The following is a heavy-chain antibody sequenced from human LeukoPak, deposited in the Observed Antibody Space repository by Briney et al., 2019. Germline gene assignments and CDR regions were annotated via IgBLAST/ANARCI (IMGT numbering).Heavy chain of an antibody. J-gene: IGHJ4*02. V-gene: IGHV3-23*01. CDR3: AKPLYGDYDFDY. D-gene: IGHD4-17*01. CDR2: ISGSGGST. CDR1: GFTFSSYG. Sequence: PGGSLRLSCAASGFTFSSYGMSWVRQAPGKGLEWVSAISGSGGSTYYADSVKGRFTISRDNSKNTLYLQMNSLRAEDTAVYYCAKPLYGDYDFDYWGQGTLVTVSS.